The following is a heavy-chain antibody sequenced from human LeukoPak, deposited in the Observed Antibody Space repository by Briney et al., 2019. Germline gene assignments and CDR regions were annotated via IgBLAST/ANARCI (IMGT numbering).Heavy chain of an antibody. CDR2: INSDGSST. V-gene: IGHV3-74*01. CDR3: AKGAYSYGLDY. D-gene: IGHD5-18*01. CDR1: GFTFSSYW. J-gene: IGHJ4*02. Sequence: GGSLRLSCAASGFTFSSYWMHWVRQAPGKGLVWVSRINSDGSSTNYADSVKGRFTIPRDNAKNTLYLQMNSLRAEDTAVYYCAKGAYSYGLDYWGQGTLVTVSS.